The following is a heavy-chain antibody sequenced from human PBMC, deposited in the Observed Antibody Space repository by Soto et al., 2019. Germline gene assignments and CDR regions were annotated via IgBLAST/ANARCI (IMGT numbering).Heavy chain of an antibody. J-gene: IGHJ4*02. CDR3: ARVVPSTMVDY. CDR1: GFTFSDYY. D-gene: IGHD3-10*01. CDR2: ISGDSRYI. Sequence: QVQLVESGGGLVKPGGSLRLSCAASGFTFSDYYMNWIRQAPGKGLEWVSSISGDSRYIYYTDSVKGRFTISRDNAKNSLYLQMNSLRAADTAMYYCARVVPSTMVDYWGQGALVTVSS. V-gene: IGHV3-11*06.